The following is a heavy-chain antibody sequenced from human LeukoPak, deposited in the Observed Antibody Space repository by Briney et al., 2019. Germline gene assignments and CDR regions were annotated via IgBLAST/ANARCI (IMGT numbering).Heavy chain of an antibody. J-gene: IGHJ4*02. Sequence: PGGSLRLSCAASGFTFDDYGMSWVRQAPGKGLEWVSGINWNGGSTGYADSVKGRFTISRDNAKNSLYLQMNSLRAEDTALYYCARGRVSAATAPGDYWGQGTLVTVSS. CDR2: INWNGGST. CDR1: GFTFDDYG. D-gene: IGHD6-13*01. CDR3: ARGRVSAATAPGDY. V-gene: IGHV3-20*04.